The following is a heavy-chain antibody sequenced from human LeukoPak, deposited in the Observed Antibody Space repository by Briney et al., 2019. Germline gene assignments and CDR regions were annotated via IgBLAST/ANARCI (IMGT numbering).Heavy chain of an antibody. V-gene: IGHV3-48*01. CDR3: AINFRFYYGSGSDTDY. CDR1: GFTFGSYE. J-gene: IGHJ4*02. CDR2: ISSSSSTI. D-gene: IGHD3-10*01. Sequence: GGSLRLSCAASGFTFGSYEMNWVRQAPGKGLEWVSYISSSSSTIYYADSVKGRFTISRDNAKNSLYLQMNSLRAEDTAVYYCAINFRFYYGSGSDTDYWGQGTLVTVSS.